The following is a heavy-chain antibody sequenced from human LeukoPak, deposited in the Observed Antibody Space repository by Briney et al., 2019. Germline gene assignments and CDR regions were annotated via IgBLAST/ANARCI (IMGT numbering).Heavy chain of an antibody. J-gene: IGHJ4*02. CDR2: LSGSGGGT. CDR1: GITLSNYG. D-gene: IGHD3-10*01. V-gene: IGHV3-23*01. Sequence: GGSLRLSCAVSGITLSNYGMSWVRQAPGKGLEWDAGLSGSGGGTNYADSVQGRFTISRDNPKNTLYLQMNSLRAEDTAVYFCAKRGVVIRVFLVGFHKEAYYFDSWGQGALVTVPS. CDR3: AKRGVVIRVFLVGFHKEAYYFDS.